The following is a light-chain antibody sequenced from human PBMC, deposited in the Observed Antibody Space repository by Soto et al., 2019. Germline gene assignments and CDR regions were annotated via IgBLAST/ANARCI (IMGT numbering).Light chain of an antibody. V-gene: IGKV3-20*01. CDR2: GAS. CDR3: QQYGGSRWT. CDR1: QSVSSTY. Sequence: EIVLTQSPGTLSLSPGEIATLSCRASQSVSSTYLAWYQQKPGQAPRLLIYGASNRATGIPDRFSGSGSGTDVTLTISRLEPEDVAVYYCQQYGGSRWTFGQGTRVDI. J-gene: IGKJ1*01.